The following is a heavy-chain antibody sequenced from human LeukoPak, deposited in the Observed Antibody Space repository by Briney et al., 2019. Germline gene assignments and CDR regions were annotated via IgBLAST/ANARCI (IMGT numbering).Heavy chain of an antibody. D-gene: IGHD3-16*01. CDR1: GYTFTGYY. J-gene: IGHJ6*03. Sequence: SVKVSCKASGYTFTGYYIHWVRQAPGQGLEWMGGIIPIFGTANYAQKFQGRVTITADKSTSTAYMELSSLRSEDTAVYYCAGGAGYYYYMDVWGKGTTVTISS. CDR3: AGGAGYYYYMDV. V-gene: IGHV1-69*06. CDR2: IIPIFGTA.